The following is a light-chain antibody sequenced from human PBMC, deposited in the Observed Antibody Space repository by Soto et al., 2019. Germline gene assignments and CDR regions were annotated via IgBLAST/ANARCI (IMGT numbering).Light chain of an antibody. CDR1: SSNIGADYD. CDR3: QSFDSSLSGYV. V-gene: IGLV1-40*01. CDR2: GNN. Sequence: QSVLTQPPSVSGAPGRRVTISCTGSSSNIGADYDVHWYQQLPGTAPKLLFYGNNNRPSAVPDRFSASKSGTSASLAITGLQAEDEADYYCQSFDSSLSGYVFGTGTKVTVL. J-gene: IGLJ1*01.